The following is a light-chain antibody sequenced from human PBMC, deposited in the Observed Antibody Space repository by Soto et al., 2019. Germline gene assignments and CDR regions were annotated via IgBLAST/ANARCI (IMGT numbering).Light chain of an antibody. CDR2: AAS. CDR1: QGIANY. J-gene: IGKJ3*01. V-gene: IGKV1-27*01. Sequence: DTQMTQSPSSLSASVGDRVTITCRASQGIANYLAWYQQKPGQVPKLLIYAASTLQSGVPSRFSGSGSGTDFTLTISSLQPEDVAPDYCQNYSSAPFTFGPGTKVDFK. CDR3: QNYSSAPFT.